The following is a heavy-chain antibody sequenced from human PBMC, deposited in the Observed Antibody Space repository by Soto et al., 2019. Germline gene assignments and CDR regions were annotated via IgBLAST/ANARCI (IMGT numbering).Heavy chain of an antibody. CDR2: ISHSGST. D-gene: IGHD3-10*01. CDR3: ARAPITMVRGVIRAYYYYMDV. V-gene: IGHV4-34*01. Sequence: PSETLSLTCAVYGGSFSGYYWSWIRQPPGKGLEWIGEISHSGSTNYNPSLKSRVTISVDTSKNQFSLKLSSVTAADTAVYYCARAPITMVRGVIRAYYYYMDVWGKRTTVTVSS. J-gene: IGHJ6*03. CDR1: GGSFSGYY.